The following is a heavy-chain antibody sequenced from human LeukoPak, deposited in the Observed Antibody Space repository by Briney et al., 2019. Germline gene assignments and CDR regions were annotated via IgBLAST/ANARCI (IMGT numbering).Heavy chain of an antibody. CDR3: ARGNRYSNYLGYYCYGMDV. Sequence: KPSETLSLTCTVSGGSISSYYWSWIRQPAGKGLEWIGYIYYSGSTNYNPSLKSRVTISVDTSKNQFSLKLSSVTAADTAVYYCARGNRYSNYLGYYCYGMDVWGQGTTVTVSS. J-gene: IGHJ6*02. D-gene: IGHD4-4*01. V-gene: IGHV4-59*01. CDR1: GGSISSYY. CDR2: IYYSGST.